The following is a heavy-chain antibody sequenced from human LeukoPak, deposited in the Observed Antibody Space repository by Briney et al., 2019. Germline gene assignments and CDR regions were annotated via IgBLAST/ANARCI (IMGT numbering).Heavy chain of an antibody. Sequence: PGGSLRLSCAASGFTFSSYSMNWVRQAPGKGLEWVSAISGSGGSTYYADSVKGRFTISRDNSKNTLYLQMNSLRAEDTAIYYCAKDTNRISGSYIWGQGTLVTVSS. J-gene: IGHJ4*02. D-gene: IGHD1-26*01. CDR1: GFTFSSYS. CDR2: ISGSGGST. V-gene: IGHV3-23*01. CDR3: AKDTNRISGSYI.